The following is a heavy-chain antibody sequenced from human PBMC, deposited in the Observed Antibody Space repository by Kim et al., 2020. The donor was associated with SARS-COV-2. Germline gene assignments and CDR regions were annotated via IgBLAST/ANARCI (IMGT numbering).Heavy chain of an antibody. V-gene: IGHV4-34*01. CDR2: INHSGST. CDR3: ARGRTPSGYPH. D-gene: IGHD5-12*01. J-gene: IGHJ1*01. Sequence: SETLSLTCAVYGGSFSGYYWSWIRQPPGKGLEWIGEINHSGSTNYNPSLKSRVTISVDTSKNQFSLKLSSVTAADTAVYYCARGRTPSGYPHWGQGTLVTVSS. CDR1: GGSFSGYY.